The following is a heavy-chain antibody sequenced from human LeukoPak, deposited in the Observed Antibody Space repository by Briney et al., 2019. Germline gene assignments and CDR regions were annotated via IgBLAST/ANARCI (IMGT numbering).Heavy chain of an antibody. CDR2: TDPSDSYT. D-gene: IGHD3-10*01. CDR1: GYRFTSYW. Sequence: RGESLKISCKGSGYRFTSYWISWVRQLPGKGLEWMGRTDPSDSYTNYSPSFQGHVAISADKSISTAYLQWSSLKASDTAMYYCARAPKIYSGSGNYYNEEYWGQGTLVTVSS. V-gene: IGHV5-10-1*01. J-gene: IGHJ4*02. CDR3: ARAPKIYSGSGNYYNEEY.